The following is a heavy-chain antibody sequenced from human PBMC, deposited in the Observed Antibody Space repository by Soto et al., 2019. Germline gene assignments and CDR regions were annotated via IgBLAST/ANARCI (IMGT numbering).Heavy chain of an antibody. J-gene: IGHJ1*01. CDR1: GFTFDDYS. D-gene: IGHD6-13*01. Sequence: PXESLSLSCAASGFTFDDYSMHGVRQVPGKGLEWVSGINWNSGSIGYGDSVKGRFAISRDNAKNSLHLQMNSLSAEDTAFYYCVKDESINWYSGHFRHWGQGTLVTVSS. CDR2: INWNSGSI. V-gene: IGHV3-9*01. CDR3: VKDESINWYSGHFRH.